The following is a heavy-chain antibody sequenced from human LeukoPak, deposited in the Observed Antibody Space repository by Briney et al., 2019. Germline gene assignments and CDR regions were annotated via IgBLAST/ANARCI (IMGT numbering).Heavy chain of an antibody. J-gene: IGHJ4*02. Sequence: ASVKVSCTASGYTFTSYGISWVRQAPGQGLEWMGWISAYDGNTNYAQKLQGRVTMTTDTSTSTAYMELRSLRSDDTAVYYCARQGPYYDFWSGYDYFYYFDYWGQGTLVTVSS. CDR2: ISAYDGNT. V-gene: IGHV1-18*01. D-gene: IGHD3-3*01. CDR1: GYTFTSYG. CDR3: ARQGPYYDFWSGYDYFYYFDY.